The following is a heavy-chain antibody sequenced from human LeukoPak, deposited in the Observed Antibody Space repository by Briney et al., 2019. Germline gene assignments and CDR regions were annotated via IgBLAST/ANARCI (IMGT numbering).Heavy chain of an antibody. CDR2: INPSGGST. Sequence: ASVKVSCKASGYTFTSYYMHWVRQAPGQGLEWMGIINPSGGSTSYAQKFQGRVTMTRDTSTSTVYMELSSLGSEDTAVYYCASATYYYDSSGYYSNAFDIWGQGTMVTVSS. V-gene: IGHV1-46*01. D-gene: IGHD3-22*01. CDR3: ASATYYYDSSGYYSNAFDI. J-gene: IGHJ3*02. CDR1: GYTFTSYY.